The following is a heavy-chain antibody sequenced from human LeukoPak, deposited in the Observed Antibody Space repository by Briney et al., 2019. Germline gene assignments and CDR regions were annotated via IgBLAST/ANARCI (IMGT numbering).Heavy chain of an antibody. CDR2: IWYVGSNK. V-gene: IGHV3-33*01. J-gene: IGHJ5*02. Sequence: PGGSLRLSCAASGFTFSSYGMHWVRQAPGKGLEWVAVIWYVGSNKYYADSVRGRFTISRDNSKNTLYLQMNSLRAEDTGVYYCAREGAAAGTGYWFDPWGQGTLVTVSS. CDR3: AREGAAAGTGYWFDP. D-gene: IGHD6-13*01. CDR1: GFTFSSYG.